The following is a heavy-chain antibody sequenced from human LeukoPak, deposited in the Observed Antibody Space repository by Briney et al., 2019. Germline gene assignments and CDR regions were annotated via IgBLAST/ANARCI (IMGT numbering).Heavy chain of an antibody. CDR2: MGSSDDGR. Sequence: GGSLRLSCATSGFSFSSYAMSWVRQAPGKGLEWVSAMGSSDDGRYYAASVRGRFTISRDTSRSTLYLQMNSLRAEDAAVYYYAKAPVTSCRRAFCYPFDYWGQGTLVTVSS. CDR3: AKAPVTSCRRAFCYPFDY. CDR1: GFSFSSYA. V-gene: IGHV3-23*01. D-gene: IGHD2-15*01. J-gene: IGHJ4*02.